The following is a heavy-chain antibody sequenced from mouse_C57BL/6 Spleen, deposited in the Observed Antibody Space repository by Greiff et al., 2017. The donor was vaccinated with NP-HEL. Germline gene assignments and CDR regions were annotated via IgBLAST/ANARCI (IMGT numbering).Heavy chain of an antibody. CDR1: GFNIKDDY. J-gene: IGHJ4*01. D-gene: IGHD2-1*01. Sequence: VQLQQSGAELVRPGASVKLSCTASGFNIKDDYMHWVKQRPEQGLEWIGWIDPENGDTEYASKFQGKATITADTSSNTAYLQLSSLTSEDTAVYYCTPYGKGMDYWGQGTAVTVSS. V-gene: IGHV14-4*01. CDR3: TPYGKGMDY. CDR2: IDPENGDT.